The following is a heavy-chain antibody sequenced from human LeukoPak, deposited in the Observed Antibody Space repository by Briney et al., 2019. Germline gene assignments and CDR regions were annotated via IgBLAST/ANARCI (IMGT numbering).Heavy chain of an antibody. CDR2: VSYDGSNK. J-gene: IGHJ4*02. V-gene: IGHV3-30*04. Sequence: GGSLRLSCAASGFTFSSYAMHWVRQAPGKGLEWVAVVSYDGSNKYYADSVKGRFTISRDSSKNILYLQMNSLRAEDTAVYYCARRGSSGWRTKFDYWGQGTLVTVSS. CDR1: GFTFSSYA. D-gene: IGHD6-19*01. CDR3: ARRGSSGWRTKFDY.